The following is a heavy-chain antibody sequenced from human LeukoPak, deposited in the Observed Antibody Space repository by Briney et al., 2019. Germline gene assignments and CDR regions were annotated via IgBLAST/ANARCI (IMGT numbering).Heavy chain of an antibody. D-gene: IGHD1-14*01. CDR3: ARGNPGDY. V-gene: IGHV3-7*01. CDR2: IKEDGREK. CDR1: GFTFSSSW. J-gene: IGHJ4*02. Sequence: GGSLRLSCATSGFTFSSSWMSWVRQAPGKGLECVANIKEDGREKYYVDSVKGRFTISRDNAKNSLYLQMSSLRAEDTAVYYCARGNPGDYWGQGTLVTVSS.